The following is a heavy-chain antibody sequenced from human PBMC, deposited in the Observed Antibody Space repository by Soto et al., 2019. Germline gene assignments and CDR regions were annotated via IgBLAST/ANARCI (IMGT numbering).Heavy chain of an antibody. J-gene: IGHJ6*03. CDR3: AKDGRDYYGSGSYSKGYYYYYMDV. CDR2: ISWNSGSI. V-gene: IGHV3-9*01. CDR1: GFTFDDYA. Sequence: SMRLSCTASGFTFDDYARHWVRQTTGKGLEWVSGISWNSGSIGYADSVKGRFTISRDNAKNSLYLQMNSLRAEDTALYYCAKDGRDYYGSGSYSKGYYYYYMDVWGKGTTVTVSS. D-gene: IGHD3-10*01.